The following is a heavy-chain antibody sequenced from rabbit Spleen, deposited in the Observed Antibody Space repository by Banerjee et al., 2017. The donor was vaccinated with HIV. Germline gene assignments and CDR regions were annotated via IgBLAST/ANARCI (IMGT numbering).Heavy chain of an antibody. V-gene: IGHV1S45*01. D-gene: IGHD1-1*01. Sequence: QEQLVESGGGLVQPTGSLTLTCKASGFSFGDRDVMCWVRQAPGKGLEWIACINAATGKPVYATWAKGRFTISRTSSTTVTLRMTSLTAADRAAYFCARDLVTVIGWNFNLWGPGTLVTVS. CDR3: ARDLVTVIGWNFNL. CDR2: INAATGKP. CDR1: GFSFGDRDV. J-gene: IGHJ4*01.